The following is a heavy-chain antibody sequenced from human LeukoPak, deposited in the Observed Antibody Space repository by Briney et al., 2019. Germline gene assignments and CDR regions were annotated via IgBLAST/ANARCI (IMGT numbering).Heavy chain of an antibody. V-gene: IGHV3-23*01. D-gene: IGHD2-21*02. CDR2: IKANGGIT. CDR3: AVGSDCSS. Sequence: GGSLRLSCAAYGLTFSNYAMSWVRQAPGKGLEWVSSIKANGGITYYTDSVKGRFTISRDNSKDTLYLQLSSLRAEDTAVYYCAVGSDCSSWGQGTLVVVSS. CDR1: GLTFSNYA. J-gene: IGHJ5*02.